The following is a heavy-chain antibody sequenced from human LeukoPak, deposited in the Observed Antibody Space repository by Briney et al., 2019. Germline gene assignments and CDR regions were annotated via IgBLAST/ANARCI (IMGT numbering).Heavy chain of an antibody. Sequence: SETLSLTCTVSGYSISSGYYWGWIRQPPGKGLEWIGSIYHSGSTYYNPSLKSRVTISVDTSKNQFSLKLSSVTAADTAVYYCATQDGYYDILTGYSLNWFDPWGQGTLVTVSS. D-gene: IGHD3-9*01. J-gene: IGHJ5*02. V-gene: IGHV4-38-2*02. CDR2: IYHSGST. CDR3: ATQDGYYDILTGYSLNWFDP. CDR1: GYSISSGYY.